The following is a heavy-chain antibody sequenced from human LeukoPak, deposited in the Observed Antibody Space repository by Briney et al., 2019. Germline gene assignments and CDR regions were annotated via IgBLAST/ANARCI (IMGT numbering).Heavy chain of an antibody. V-gene: IGHV3-74*01. CDR3: ARLATKSYYDILTGYYYFDY. J-gene: IGHJ4*02. Sequence: GGSLRLSCAASGYTFSSYWMHWVRQAPGKGLVWVSRINSDGSSTSYADSVKGRFTISRDNAKNTLYLQMNSLRAEDTAVYYCARLATKSYYDILTGYYYFDYWGQGTLVTVSS. CDR1: GYTFSSYW. CDR2: INSDGSST. D-gene: IGHD3-9*01.